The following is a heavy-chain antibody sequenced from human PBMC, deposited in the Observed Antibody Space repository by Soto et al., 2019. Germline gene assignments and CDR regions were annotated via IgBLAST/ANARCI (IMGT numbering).Heavy chain of an antibody. CDR2: IQQDGGEK. CDR3: VRGRGMDV. CDR1: GFIFNNYW. Sequence: EVQLVESGGGLVQPGGSLRLSCAASGFIFNNYWMTWVRQAPGKGLEWVANIQQDGGEKYYLDAVKGRFTVPRDNAKKSLYLQMNSLRADDMAVYYCVRGRGMDVWGQGTTVTVSS. V-gene: IGHV3-7*01. J-gene: IGHJ6*02.